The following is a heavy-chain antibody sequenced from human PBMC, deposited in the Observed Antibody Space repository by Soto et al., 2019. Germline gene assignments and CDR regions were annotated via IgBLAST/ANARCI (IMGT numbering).Heavy chain of an antibody. CDR3: AREWAFDAFDI. J-gene: IGHJ3*02. Sequence: GGSLRLSCAAAGFTFSSYAMHWVPQAPGKGLEWVAVISYDGSNKYYADSVKGRFTISRDNSKNTLYLQMNSLRAEDTAVYYCAREWAFDAFDIWGQGTMVTVSS. V-gene: IGHV3-30-3*01. D-gene: IGHD1-26*01. CDR1: GFTFSSYA. CDR2: ISYDGSNK.